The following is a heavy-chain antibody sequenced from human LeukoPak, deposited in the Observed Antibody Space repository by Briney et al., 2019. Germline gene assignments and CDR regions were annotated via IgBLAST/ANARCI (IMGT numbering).Heavy chain of an antibody. V-gene: IGHV1-8*01. J-gene: IGHJ5*02. CDR3: ASAIFPYAWFDP. Sequence: RASVKVSCKASGYTFTSYDIHWVRQATGQGLEWMGWMNPNSGNTGYAQKFQGRVTMTRNTSISTAYMELSSLRSEDTAVYYCASAIFPYAWFDPWGQGTLVTVSS. CDR2: MNPNSGNT. CDR1: GYTFTSYD. D-gene: IGHD3-3*01.